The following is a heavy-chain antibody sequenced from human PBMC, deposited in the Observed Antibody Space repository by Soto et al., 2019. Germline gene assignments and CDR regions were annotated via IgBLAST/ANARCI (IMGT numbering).Heavy chain of an antibody. CDR2: MTSDTKTI. V-gene: IGHV3-48*02. Sequence: EVQLVESGGGLVQPGGSLRLSCAASGFRFNIYSMNWVRQAPGKGLEWAAYMTSDTKTIKYAESVKGRFTISRDNDNYLVYLQMNSLRDEDTAVYYCARSVEGHFDYWGKGTVVTVSA. CDR1: GFRFNIYS. J-gene: IGHJ4*02. CDR3: ARSVEGHFDY. D-gene: IGHD6-19*01.